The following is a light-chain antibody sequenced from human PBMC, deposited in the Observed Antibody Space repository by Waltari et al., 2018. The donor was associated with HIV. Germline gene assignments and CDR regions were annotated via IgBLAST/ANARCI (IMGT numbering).Light chain of an antibody. CDR1: KRVSSSY. CDR3: QQYGSSPYT. Sequence: EIVLTQSPGTLSLSPGERATLSCRASKRVSSSYLAWYQQKPGQAPSLLTYGASSRATGIPDRFSGSESGTDFTLTITRLEPEDFAVYYCQQYGSSPYTFGQGTRLEIK. CDR2: GAS. V-gene: IGKV3-20*01. J-gene: IGKJ2*01.